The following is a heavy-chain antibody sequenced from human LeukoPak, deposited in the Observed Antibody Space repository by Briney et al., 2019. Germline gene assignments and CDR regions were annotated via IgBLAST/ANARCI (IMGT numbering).Heavy chain of an antibody. CDR2: IVPIFGTT. J-gene: IGHJ4*02. V-gene: IGHV1-69*05. D-gene: IGHD3-9*01. CDR3: ARGPARYFDWLVDY. CDR1: GGPFSSYA. Sequence: ASVKVSCKASGGPFSSYAFSWVRQAPGQGLEWMGGIVPIFGTTNYAEKFQGRVTIITDESTGTAYMELSSLRSEDTAVYYCARGPARYFDWLVDYWGQGTLLTVSS.